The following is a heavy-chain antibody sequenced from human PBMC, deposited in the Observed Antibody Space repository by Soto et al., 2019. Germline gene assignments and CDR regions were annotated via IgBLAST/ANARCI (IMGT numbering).Heavy chain of an antibody. V-gene: IGHV4-59*01. CDR2: IYYSGTT. D-gene: IGHD6-19*01. CDR3: AIVTAVAGY. CDR1: GDSISRYY. J-gene: IGHJ1*01. Sequence: SETLSLTCTVSGDSISRYYWSWIRQPPGKGLEWIGYIYYSGTTNYNPSLKSRVTISIDTSKNQFSLKLTSVTAADTAVYYCAIVTAVAGYWGQGILVTVSS.